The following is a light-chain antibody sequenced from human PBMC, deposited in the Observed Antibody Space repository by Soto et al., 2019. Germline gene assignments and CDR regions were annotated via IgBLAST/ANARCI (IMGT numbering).Light chain of an antibody. CDR2: EVS. V-gene: IGLV2-23*02. CDR1: SSDVGSYNL. J-gene: IGLJ1*01. Sequence: ALTQPASVSGSPGQSITISCTGTSSDVGSYNLVSWYQQHPGKAPKLMIYEVSKRPSGVSNRFSGSKSGNTASLTISGLQAEDEADYYCCSYAGSSTHYVFGTGTKLTVL. CDR3: CSYAGSSTHYV.